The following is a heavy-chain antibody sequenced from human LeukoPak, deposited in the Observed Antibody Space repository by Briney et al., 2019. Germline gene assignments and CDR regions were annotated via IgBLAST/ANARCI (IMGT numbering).Heavy chain of an antibody. D-gene: IGHD2-15*01. V-gene: IGHV1-18*01. CDR1: GYTFTSYG. Sequence: ASVKVSCKASGYTFTSYGISWVRQAPGQGLEWMGWISTYNGDTNYAQKLQGRVTMTTDTSTSTAYMELRSLRSDDTAVYYCAGPLPAATPEYFQHWGQGTLVTVSS. CDR2: ISTYNGDT. CDR3: AGPLPAATPEYFQH. J-gene: IGHJ1*01.